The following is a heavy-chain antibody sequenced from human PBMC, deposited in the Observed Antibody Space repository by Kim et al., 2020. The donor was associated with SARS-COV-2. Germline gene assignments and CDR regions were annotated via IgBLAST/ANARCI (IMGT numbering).Heavy chain of an antibody. CDR1: GFTFSSYA. CDR2: ISYDGSNK. J-gene: IGHJ5*02. V-gene: IGHV3-30*04. Sequence: GGSLRLSCVASGFTFSSYAMHWVRQAPGKGLEWVAVISYDGSNKYYVDSVKGRFTISRDNSKNTLYLQMNSLRAEDTAVYHCAAAGSFIDGWFDPWGQGT. CDR3: AAAGSFIDGWFDP. D-gene: IGHD6-13*01.